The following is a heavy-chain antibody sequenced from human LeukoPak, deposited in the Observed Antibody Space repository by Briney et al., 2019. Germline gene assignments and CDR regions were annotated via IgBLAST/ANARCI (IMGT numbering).Heavy chain of an antibody. CDR3: ARGPLGGYSYFQH. V-gene: IGHV1-46*01. CDR2: INPSGGST. D-gene: IGHD5-18*01. Sequence: GASVRVSCKASGYTFTSYYMHWVRQAPGQGLEWMGIINPSGGSTTYAQKFQGRITMTKDTSTSTVYMELSSLRSEDTAVYFCARGPLGGYSYFQHWGQGTLVTVSS. J-gene: IGHJ1*01. CDR1: GYTFTSYY.